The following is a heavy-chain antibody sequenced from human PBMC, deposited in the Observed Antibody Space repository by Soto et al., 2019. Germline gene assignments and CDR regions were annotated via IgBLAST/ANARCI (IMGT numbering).Heavy chain of an antibody. Sequence: PSETLSLTCTVSGGSISSSSYYWGWIRQPPGKGLEWIGSIYYSGSTYYNPSLKSRVTISVDTSKNQFSLKLSSVTAADTAVYYCARPSIAAAGTVYYYGMDVWGQGTTVTVS. D-gene: IGHD6-13*01. V-gene: IGHV4-39*01. CDR2: IYYSGST. CDR1: GGSISSSSYY. CDR3: ARPSIAAAGTVYYYGMDV. J-gene: IGHJ6*02.